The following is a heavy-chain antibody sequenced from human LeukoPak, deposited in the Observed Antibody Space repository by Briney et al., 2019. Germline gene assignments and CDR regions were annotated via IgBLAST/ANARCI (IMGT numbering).Heavy chain of an antibody. Sequence: GGSLRLSCAASGFTFSDYYMSWVRQAPGKGLEWVSVIYSGGSTYYADSVKGRFTISRDNSKNTLYLQMNSLRAEDTAVYYCARLGTETRKNYYYYYMDVWGKGTTVTISS. CDR3: ARLGTETRKNYYYYYMDV. CDR1: GFTFSDYY. D-gene: IGHD4-17*01. CDR2: IYSGGST. V-gene: IGHV3-53*01. J-gene: IGHJ6*03.